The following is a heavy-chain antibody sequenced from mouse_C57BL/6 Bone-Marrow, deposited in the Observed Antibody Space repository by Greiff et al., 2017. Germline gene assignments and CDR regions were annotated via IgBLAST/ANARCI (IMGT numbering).Heavy chain of an antibody. Sequence: VQLQQPGAELVKPGASVKMSCKASGYTFTSYWITWVKQRPGQGLEWIGDIYPGSGSTNYNEKFKSKATLTVDTSSSTAYMQLSSLTSEDSAVYCCSRSRQLWLSFAYWGQGTLVTVSA. J-gene: IGHJ3*01. CDR3: SRSRQLWLSFAY. V-gene: IGHV1-55*01. CDR1: GYTFTSYW. D-gene: IGHD3-2*01. CDR2: IYPGSGST.